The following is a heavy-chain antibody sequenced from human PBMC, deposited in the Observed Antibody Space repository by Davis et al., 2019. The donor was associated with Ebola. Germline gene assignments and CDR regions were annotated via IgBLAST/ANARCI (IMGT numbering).Heavy chain of an antibody. V-gene: IGHV1-69*06. CDR3: ARELGYSGTDGDY. J-gene: IGHJ4*02. CDR2: IIPIFGTA. Sequence: AASVKVSCKASGGTFSSYAISWVRQAPGKGLEWMGGIIPIFGTANYAQKFQGRVTITADKSTSTAYMELSSLRSEDTAVYYCARELGYSGTDGDYWGQGTLVTVSS. CDR1: GGTFSSYA. D-gene: IGHD5-12*01.